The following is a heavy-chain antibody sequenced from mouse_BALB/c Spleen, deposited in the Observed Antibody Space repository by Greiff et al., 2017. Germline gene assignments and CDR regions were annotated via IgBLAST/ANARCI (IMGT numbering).Heavy chain of an antibody. D-gene: IGHD1-1*01. CDR3: ASFITTVGDAMDY. CDR2: IWGDGST. V-gene: IGHV2-6-7*01. Sequence: VQGVESGPGLVAPSQSLSITCTVSGFSLTGYGVNWVRQPPGKGLEWLGMIWGDGSTDYNSALKSRLSISKDNSKSQVFLKMNSLQTDDTARYYCASFITTVGDAMDYWGQGTSVTVSS. CDR1: GFSLTGYG. J-gene: IGHJ4*01.